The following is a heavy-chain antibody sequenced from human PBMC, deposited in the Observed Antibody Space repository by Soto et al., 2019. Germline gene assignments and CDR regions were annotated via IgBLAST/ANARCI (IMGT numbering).Heavy chain of an antibody. CDR1: GGAIIIDY. Sequence: PSETLSLTCTVSGGAIIIDYWSWIRQPPGKGLEWIGYISYSGSTNYNPSLKSLATISVDTSKNQFSLKLSSVTAADTAVYYCARVLSGTSLFDYWGQGTLVTVSS. J-gene: IGHJ4*02. CDR3: ARVLSGTSLFDY. D-gene: IGHD1-26*01. CDR2: ISYSGST. V-gene: IGHV4-59*01.